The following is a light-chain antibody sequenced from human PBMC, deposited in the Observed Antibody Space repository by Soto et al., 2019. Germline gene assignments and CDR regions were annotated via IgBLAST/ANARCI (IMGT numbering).Light chain of an antibody. CDR2: DAS. J-gene: IGKJ4*01. Sequence: EIVLTQSPATLSLSPGERATLSCRASQSVSSYLAWYQQRPGQALRLLIYDASNRATGIPARFSGSGSGTDFTLTISSLEPEDFAVYYCQQRTNWPPLTFDGGTKVEIK. CDR3: QQRTNWPPLT. CDR1: QSVSSY. V-gene: IGKV3-11*01.